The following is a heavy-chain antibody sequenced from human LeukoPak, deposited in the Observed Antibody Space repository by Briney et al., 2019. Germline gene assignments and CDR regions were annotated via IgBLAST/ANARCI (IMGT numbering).Heavy chain of an antibody. CDR1: GFTFNNYW. J-gene: IGHJ4*02. D-gene: IGHD3-3*02. CDR3: ARLYGTFLEWSPYFDY. CDR2: INTDGSTT. V-gene: IGHV3-74*01. Sequence: PGGSLRLSCAASGFTFNNYWMHWVRLPPGKGILWDSRINTDGSTTTYADSVKGRFTISRHNSKNTLYLLMNSLRAEDTAVYYCARLYGTFLEWSPYFDYWGQGTLVTVSS.